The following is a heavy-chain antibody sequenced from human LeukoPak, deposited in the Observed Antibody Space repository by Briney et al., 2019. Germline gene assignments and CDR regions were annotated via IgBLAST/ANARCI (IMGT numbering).Heavy chain of an antibody. V-gene: IGHV4-39*01. CDR1: GGSISSNTYF. CDR3: ATSDTVSTYNWFDP. Sequence: TETLSLTCNVSGGSISSNTYFWGWIRRPPGKGLEWIGSIRYSGSTYYNPSLRSRVTISVDTSKNQFSLNLSSLTAADTAVYYCATSDTVSTYNWFDPWGQGTLVTVS. D-gene: IGHD5/OR15-5a*01. J-gene: IGHJ5*02. CDR2: IRYSGST.